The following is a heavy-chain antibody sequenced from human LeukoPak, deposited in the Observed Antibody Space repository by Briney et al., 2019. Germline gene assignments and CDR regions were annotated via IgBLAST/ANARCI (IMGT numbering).Heavy chain of an antibody. J-gene: IGHJ3*02. Sequence: SETLSLTCTVSGGSISSYYWSWIRQPPGKGLEWIGYIYYSGSTNYNPSLKSRVTISVDTSKNQFSLKLSPVTAADTAVYYCARLDYYDSSGNDAFDIWGQGTMVTVSS. D-gene: IGHD3-22*01. CDR2: IYYSGST. CDR3: ARLDYYDSSGNDAFDI. CDR1: GGSISSYY. V-gene: IGHV4-59*08.